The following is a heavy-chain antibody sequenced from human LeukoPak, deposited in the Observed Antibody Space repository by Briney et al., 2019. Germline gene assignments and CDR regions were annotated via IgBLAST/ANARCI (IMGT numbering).Heavy chain of an antibody. CDR3: AKDLNDSSGYGLDDAFDI. V-gene: IGHV3-23*05. D-gene: IGHD3-22*01. CDR1: GFSFSTYS. Sequence: GGSLRLSCTASGFSFSTYSMTWVRQGPGEGLEWVSSIYNSGSKTFYADSVKGRFTISRDNSKNTLYLQMNSLRAEDTAVYYCAKDLNDSSGYGLDDAFDIWGQGTMVTVSS. J-gene: IGHJ3*02. CDR2: IYNSGSKT.